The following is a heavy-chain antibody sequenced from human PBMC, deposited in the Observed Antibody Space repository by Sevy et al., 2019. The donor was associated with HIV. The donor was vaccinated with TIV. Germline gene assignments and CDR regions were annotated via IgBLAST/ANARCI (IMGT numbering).Heavy chain of an antibody. CDR1: GFTFSSYW. CDR2: IKQDGSEK. CDR3: AREVAAGHESGWFDP. Sequence: GGSLRLSCAASGFTFSSYWMSWVRQAPGKGLEWVANIKQDGSEKYYVDSVKGRFTISRDNAKNSLYLQMNSLRAEDTAVYYCAREVAAGHESGWFDPWGQGTLVTVSS. V-gene: IGHV3-7*01. J-gene: IGHJ5*02.